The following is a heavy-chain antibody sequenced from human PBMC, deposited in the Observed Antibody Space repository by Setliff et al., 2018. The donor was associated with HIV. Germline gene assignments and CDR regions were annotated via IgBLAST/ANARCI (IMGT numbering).Heavy chain of an antibody. CDR1: GYSFTNHY. CDR2: INPTGGST. CDR3: ASAGAWQRNALDI. V-gene: IGHV1-46*01. Sequence: ASVKVSCKSSGYSFTNHYMQWVRQAPGQGLEWMGVINPTGGSTRNTQKFQGRVAMTRDTSTSTVYMELSSRRSEDTAVYYCASAGAWQRNALDIWGQGTMVTVSS. D-gene: IGHD5-12*01. J-gene: IGHJ3*02.